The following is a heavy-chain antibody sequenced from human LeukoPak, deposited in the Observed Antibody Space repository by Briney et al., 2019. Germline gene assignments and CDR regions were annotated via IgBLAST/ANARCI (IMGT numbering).Heavy chain of an antibody. CDR2: IYYSGST. CDR1: GGSISSYY. D-gene: IGHD5-18*01. CDR3: AREGYSYGYDY. Sequence: NPSETLSLTCTVSGGSISSYYWSWIRHPPRQGLEWIGYIYYSGSTNYNPSLKSRVTISVDTSKNQFSLKLSSVTAADTAVYYCAREGYSYGYDYWGQGTLVTVSS. J-gene: IGHJ4*02. V-gene: IGHV4-59*01.